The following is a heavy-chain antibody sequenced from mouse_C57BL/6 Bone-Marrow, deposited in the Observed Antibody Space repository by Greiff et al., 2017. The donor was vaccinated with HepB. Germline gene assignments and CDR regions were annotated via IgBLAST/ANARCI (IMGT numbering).Heavy chain of an antibody. Sequence: VKQRPEQGLEWIGRIDPANGNTKYAPKFQGKATITADTSSNTAYLQLSSLTSEDTAIYYCASRTGTMDYWGQGTSVTVSS. CDR3: ASRTGTMDY. J-gene: IGHJ4*01. CDR2: IDPANGNT. V-gene: IGHV14-3*01. D-gene: IGHD4-1*01.